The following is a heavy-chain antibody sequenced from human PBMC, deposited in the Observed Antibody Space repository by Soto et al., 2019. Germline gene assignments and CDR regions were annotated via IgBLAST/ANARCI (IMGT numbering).Heavy chain of an antibody. CDR2: IDPSNSYT. D-gene: IGHD1-26*01. CDR1: GYTFTTYW. V-gene: IGHV5-10-1*01. J-gene: IGHJ4*02. CDR3: ARHTGLGAIPFEY. Sequence: GESLKISCKVSGYTFTTYWITWVRQMPGKGLEWMGRIDPSNSYTNYNPSFQGHVTLSADMSISTAYLQWSGLKASDTAIYYCARHTGLGAIPFEYWGEGTLVTVSS.